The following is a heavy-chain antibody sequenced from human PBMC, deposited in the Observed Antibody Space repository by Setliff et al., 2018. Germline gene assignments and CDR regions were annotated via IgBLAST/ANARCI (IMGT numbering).Heavy chain of an antibody. Sequence: TLSLTCAVYGGSFSGYYWSWIRQPPGKGLEWIGEINHSGSTNYSPSLKSRVTISVDTSKNQFSLKLSSVTAADTAVYYCARGRYDYVWGSYRSDPYYFDYWGQGTLVTVSS. CDR3: ARGRYDYVWGSYRSDPYYFDY. CDR1: GGSFSGYY. CDR2: INHSGST. D-gene: IGHD3-16*02. V-gene: IGHV4-34*01. J-gene: IGHJ4*02.